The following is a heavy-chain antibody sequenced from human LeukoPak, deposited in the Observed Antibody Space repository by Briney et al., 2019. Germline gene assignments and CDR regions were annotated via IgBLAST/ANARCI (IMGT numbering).Heavy chain of an antibody. CDR1: GFTFSDYY. CDR2: ISSSGSTR. J-gene: IGHJ3*02. Sequence: GGSLRLSCAASGFTFSDYYMSWIRQAPGKGLEWVSYISSSGSTRHYADSVKGRFTISRDNAKNSLYLQMNSLRAEDTAVYYCARDLVGATEGAFDIWGQGTMVTVSS. CDR3: ARDLVGATEGAFDI. D-gene: IGHD1-26*01. V-gene: IGHV3-11*04.